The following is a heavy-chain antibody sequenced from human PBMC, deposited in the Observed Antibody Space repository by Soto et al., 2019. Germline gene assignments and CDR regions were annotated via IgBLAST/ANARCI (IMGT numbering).Heavy chain of an antibody. J-gene: IGHJ6*02. D-gene: IGHD2-21*01. CDR1: GYTLTELS. CDR3: ATDPIAARQQQPYYYYGMDV. V-gene: IGHV1-24*01. Sequence: QVQLVQSGAEVKKPGASVKVSCKVSGYTLTELSMHWVRQAPGKGLEWMGGFDPEDGETIYAQKFQGRVPMTEDTSTDTAYMELRSLRSEDTAVYYCATDPIAARQQQPYYYYGMDVWGQVTTVTVSS. CDR2: FDPEDGET.